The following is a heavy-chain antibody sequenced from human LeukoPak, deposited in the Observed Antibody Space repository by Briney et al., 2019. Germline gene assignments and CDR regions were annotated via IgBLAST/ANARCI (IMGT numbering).Heavy chain of an antibody. V-gene: IGHV5-51*01. J-gene: IGHJ4*02. Sequence: GESLKISCKGSGYSFTTYWIAWVRQMPGKGLEWMGIIYPGDSDTRYSPSFQGQVTISADRSISTAYLQWSSLKASDTAMFYCARYYGDRFYFDYWGQGTLVTVSS. D-gene: IGHD4-17*01. CDR2: IYPGDSDT. CDR3: ARYYGDRFYFDY. CDR1: GYSFTTYW.